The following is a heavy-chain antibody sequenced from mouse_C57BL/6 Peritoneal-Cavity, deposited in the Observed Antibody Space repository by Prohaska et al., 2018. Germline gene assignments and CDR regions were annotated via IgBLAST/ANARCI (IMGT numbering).Heavy chain of an antibody. D-gene: IGHD1-1*01. CDR1: GYTFTSYW. V-gene: IGHV1-55*01. CDR3: ARFYYYGSSYAMDY. CDR2: IYPGSGST. J-gene: IGHJ4*01. Sequence: QVQLQQPGVELVKPGASVKMSCKASGYTFTSYWITWVKQRPGQGLEWIGDIYPGSGSTNYNEKFKSKATLTVDTSSSTAYMQLSSLTSEDSAVYYCARFYYYGSSYAMDYWGQGTSVTVSS.